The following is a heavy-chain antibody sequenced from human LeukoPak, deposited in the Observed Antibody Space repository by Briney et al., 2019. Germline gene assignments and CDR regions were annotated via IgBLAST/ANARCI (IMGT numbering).Heavy chain of an antibody. Sequence: SETLSLTCTVSGDSISSSSYYWGWIRQPPGKGLEWIGSISYSGGSYYTPSLRSRVTISVDTSKNHFSLNLTAVTAADTAIYYCARTGSGRDYYGMDVWGQGTSVTVSS. CDR1: GDSISSSSYY. J-gene: IGHJ6*02. CDR3: ARTGSGRDYYGMDV. D-gene: IGHD5-12*01. V-gene: IGHV4-39*07. CDR2: ISYSGGS.